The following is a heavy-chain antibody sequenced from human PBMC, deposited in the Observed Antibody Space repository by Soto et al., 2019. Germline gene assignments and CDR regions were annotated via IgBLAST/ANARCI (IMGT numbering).Heavy chain of an antibody. J-gene: IGHJ4*02. CDR1: GGTFSSYA. CDR2: IIPIFGTA. V-gene: IGHV1-69*13. D-gene: IGHD2-2*01. Sequence: EASVKVSCKASGGTFSSYAISWVRQAPGQGLEWMGGIIPIFGTANYAQKFQGRVTITADESTSTAYMELSSLRSEDTAVYYCARDRSYAEYRDFDYWGQGTLVTVSS. CDR3: ARDRSYAEYRDFDY.